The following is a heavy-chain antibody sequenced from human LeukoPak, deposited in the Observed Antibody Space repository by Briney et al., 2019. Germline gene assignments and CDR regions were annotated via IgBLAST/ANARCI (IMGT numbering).Heavy chain of an antibody. CDR1: GFTFSSYG. D-gene: IGHD2-8*01. Sequence: GGSLRLSCAASGFTFSSYGMSWVRQAPGKGLEWVSTLTGSDDSTYYADSVKGRFTISRDSSKNTLYLQMNSLRAEDTAVYFCARQVSRGFFGSWGQGILVTVSS. CDR2: LTGSDDST. J-gene: IGHJ4*02. V-gene: IGHV3-23*01. CDR3: ARQVSRGFFGS.